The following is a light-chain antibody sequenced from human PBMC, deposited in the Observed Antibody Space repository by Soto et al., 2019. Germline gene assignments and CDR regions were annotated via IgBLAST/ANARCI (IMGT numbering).Light chain of an antibody. CDR3: QQYGSSPQT. CDR1: QSVSSSY. J-gene: IGKJ1*01. CDR2: GAS. V-gene: IGKV3-20*01. Sequence: EIVLTQSPGTLSLSPGERATLSCRASQSVSSSYLAWYQQKPGQAPRLLIYGASSRATGIPDRFSGSGSGTDFTLNISILEPEDLAVYYCQQYGSSPQTFGQGTKVEI.